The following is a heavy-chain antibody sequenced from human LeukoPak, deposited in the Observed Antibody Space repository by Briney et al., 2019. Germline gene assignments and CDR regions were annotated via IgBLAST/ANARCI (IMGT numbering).Heavy chain of an antibody. J-gene: IGHJ4*02. CDR2: IGPGGDI. V-gene: IGHV3-48*01. Sequence: GGSLRLSCVASGFSFTAYSMNWVRQAPGRGLEWISYIGPGGDIYYADSVTGRFTVSRDIAKNSLYLQMNGLRVEDTAVYYCSRRFDSWGQGTLVTVSS. CDR1: GFSFTAYS. CDR3: SRRFDS.